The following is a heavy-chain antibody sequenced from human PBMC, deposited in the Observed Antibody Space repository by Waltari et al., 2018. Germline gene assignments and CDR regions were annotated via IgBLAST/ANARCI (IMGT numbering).Heavy chain of an antibody. D-gene: IGHD3-10*01. Sequence: EQLLESGGGLVQPGDSLRLSCAGSGFSFSHFCMNWVPSAPGKGLVWVARISDDWTSVNYADSVKGRFTISRDNAKNALYLQMKRLGVEDTAVYYCARLAPRTHRSPVPERHYYYGMDVWGQGTTVTVSS. V-gene: IGHV3-74*01. CDR1: GFSFSHFC. CDR3: ARLAPRTHRSPVPERHYYYGMDV. J-gene: IGHJ6*02. CDR2: ISDDWTSV.